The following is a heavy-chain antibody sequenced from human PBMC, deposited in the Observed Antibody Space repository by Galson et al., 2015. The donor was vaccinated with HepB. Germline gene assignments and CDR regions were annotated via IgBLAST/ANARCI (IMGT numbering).Heavy chain of an antibody. CDR1: EYSFTSYA. J-gene: IGHJ4*02. V-gene: IGHV7-4-1*02. D-gene: IGHD6-13*01. CDR2: INTNTGNP. Sequence: SVKVSCKASEYSFTSYAMNWVRQAPGQGLEYMGWINTNTGNPTYAQGFTGRFVFSLDTSVSTAYLQINSLKAEDTAVYYCARGGRSWYDYWGQGTLVTVSS. CDR3: ARGGRSWYDY.